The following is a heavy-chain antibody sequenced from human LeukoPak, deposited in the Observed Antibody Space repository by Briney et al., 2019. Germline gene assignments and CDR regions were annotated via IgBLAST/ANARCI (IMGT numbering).Heavy chain of an antibody. J-gene: IGHJ6*03. D-gene: IGHD6-13*01. CDR2: MNPNSGNT. CDR1: GYTFTSYD. V-gene: IGHV1-8*01. Sequence: ASVKVSCKASGYTFTSYDINWVRQATGQGLEWMGWMNPNSGNTGYAQKFQGRVTMTRNTSISTAYMELSSLRSADTAVYYCARGSRKAAAGRYYYYYYYMDVWGKGTTVTVSS. CDR3: ARGSRKAAAGRYYYYYYYMDV.